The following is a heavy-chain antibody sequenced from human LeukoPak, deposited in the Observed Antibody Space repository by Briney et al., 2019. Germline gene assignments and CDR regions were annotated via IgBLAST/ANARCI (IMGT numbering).Heavy chain of an antibody. CDR2: INSDGSSS. CDR3: ARDYGGSSPFDY. Sequence: PGGSLRLSCAASGFTFSSYWMHWVRQVPGKGLVWVSRINSDGSSSTYADSVKGRFTISRDNAKNSLYLQMNSLRAEDTAVYYCARDYGGSSPFDYWGQGTLVTVSS. D-gene: IGHD4-23*01. V-gene: IGHV3-74*03. CDR1: GFTFSSYW. J-gene: IGHJ4*02.